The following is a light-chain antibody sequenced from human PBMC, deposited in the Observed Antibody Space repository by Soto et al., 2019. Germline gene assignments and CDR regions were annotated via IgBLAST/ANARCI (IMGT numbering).Light chain of an antibody. CDR1: SSDVGGYNY. CDR2: DVS. V-gene: IGLV2-14*01. CDR3: SSYTSSSTIGV. J-gene: IGLJ1*01. Sequence: QSALTQPASVSGSPGQSITISCTGTSSDVGGYNYVSWYQQHPGKAPTLMIYDVSNRPSGVSNRFSGSKSGNTASLTISGLQAEDEADYYCSSYTSSSTIGVFGTGTKLTVL.